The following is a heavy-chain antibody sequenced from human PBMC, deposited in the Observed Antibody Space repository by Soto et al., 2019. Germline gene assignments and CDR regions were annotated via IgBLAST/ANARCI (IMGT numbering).Heavy chain of an antibody. CDR1: GGSISSSNW. V-gene: IGHV4-4*02. Sequence: SETLSLTCAVSGGSISSSNWWSWVRQPPGKGLEWIGEIYHSGSTNYNPSLKSRVTISVDKSKNQFSLKLSSVTAADTAVYYCAIETGSWYFDSWGQGILVTVSS. CDR3: AIETGSWYFDS. CDR2: IYHSGST. D-gene: IGHD6-25*01. J-gene: IGHJ4*02.